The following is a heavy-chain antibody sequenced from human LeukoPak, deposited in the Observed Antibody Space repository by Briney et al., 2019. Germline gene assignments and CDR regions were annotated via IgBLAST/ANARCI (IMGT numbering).Heavy chain of an antibody. CDR1: GFTFSSYW. CDR2: INNDVSST. D-gene: IGHD3-10*01. J-gene: IGHJ4*02. V-gene: IGHV3-74*01. CDR3: GREAYDSGNYYTDY. Sequence: GGSLRLSCAASGFTFSSYWMHWVRQAPGKGLVWVSRINNDVSSTSYADSVKGRFTISRDNAKNTVYLQMNSLRAEDTAVYYCGREAYDSGNYYTDYWGQGTLATVSS.